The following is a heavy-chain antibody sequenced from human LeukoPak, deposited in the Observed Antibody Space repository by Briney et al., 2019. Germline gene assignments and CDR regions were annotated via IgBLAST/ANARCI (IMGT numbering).Heavy chain of an antibody. V-gene: IGHV4-39*01. CDR3: ARLFYHDSSGADY. CDR1: GDSIRTSSYY. D-gene: IGHD3-22*01. Sequence: SETLSLTCTVSGDSIRTSSYYWGWIRQPPGKGLEWIGSIYYSGSTYYNPSLKSRVAISMDTSKNQFSLKLSSVTAADTAMYYCARLFYHDSSGADYWGQGALVTVSS. CDR2: IYYSGST. J-gene: IGHJ4*02.